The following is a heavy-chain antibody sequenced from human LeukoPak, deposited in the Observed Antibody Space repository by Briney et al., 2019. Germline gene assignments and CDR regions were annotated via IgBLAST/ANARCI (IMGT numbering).Heavy chain of an antibody. CDR2: INHSGST. Sequence: SETLSLTCAVYGGSFSGYYWSWIRQPPGKGLEWIGEINHSGSTNYNPSLKSRVTISVDTSKNQFSLKLSSVTAADTAVYYCARHKAYYYGSGSYYFYYFDYWGQGTLVTVSS. CDR1: GGSFSGYY. D-gene: IGHD3-10*01. V-gene: IGHV4-34*01. J-gene: IGHJ4*02. CDR3: ARHKAYYYGSGSYYFYYFDY.